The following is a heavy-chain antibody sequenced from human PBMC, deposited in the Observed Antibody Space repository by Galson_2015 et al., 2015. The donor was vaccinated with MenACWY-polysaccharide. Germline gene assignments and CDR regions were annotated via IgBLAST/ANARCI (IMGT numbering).Heavy chain of an antibody. J-gene: IGHJ4*02. CDR2: IKQDGSER. CDR1: GFTFNGFW. Sequence: SLRLSCAASGFTFNGFWMTWVRQAPGKGLEWVANIKQDGSERHYVDSVKGRFTVSRDNAKSSLYLHMSSLRAEDTAVYYCARVVIAYGWSFDCWGQGTLATVSS. V-gene: IGHV3-7*01. CDR3: ARVVIAYGWSFDC. D-gene: IGHD6-19*01.